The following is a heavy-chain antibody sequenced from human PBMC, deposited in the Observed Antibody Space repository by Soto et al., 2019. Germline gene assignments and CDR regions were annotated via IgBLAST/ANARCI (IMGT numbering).Heavy chain of an antibody. D-gene: IGHD3-16*01. CDR1: GYIFVNYG. V-gene: IGHV1-18*01. CDR3: VMLDNYVTPTPQDV. Sequence: QVQLVQSGDEVKKPGASVKVSCKASGYIFVNYGIAWVRQAPGQGLEWMGWISPYTGNTHSATNLQGSLTMTTDPSTSTAYMDLGSLTSDDTAVYYCVMLDNYVTPTPQDVWGQGTTVTVSS. CDR2: ISPYTGNT. J-gene: IGHJ6*02.